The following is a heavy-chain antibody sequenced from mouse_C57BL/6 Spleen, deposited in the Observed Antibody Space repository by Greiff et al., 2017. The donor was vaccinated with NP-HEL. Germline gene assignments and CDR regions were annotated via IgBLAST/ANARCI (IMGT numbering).Heavy chain of an antibody. Sequence: VKLQQPDAGLVKPGALVKISCKVSGYTFTDHTINWMKKRPDQGLEWIGYIYPRDGSTTYNEKFKGKATLIADKSSSTAYMQLHSLTSADAAVSFCSIGYYCRAHFADWGQGTLVTVSA. J-gene: IGHJ3*01. CDR2: IYPRDGST. CDR3: SIGYYCRAHFAD. CDR1: GYTFTDHT. V-gene: IGHV1-78*01. D-gene: IGHD1-1*01.